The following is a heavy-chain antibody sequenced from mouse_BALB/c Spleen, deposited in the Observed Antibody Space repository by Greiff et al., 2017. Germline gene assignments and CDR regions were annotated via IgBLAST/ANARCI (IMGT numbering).Heavy chain of an antibody. CDR1: GFTFSDYY. V-gene: IGHV5-4*02. D-gene: IGHD2-14*01. CDR2: ISDGGSYT. CDR3: ARDIGYRYDDFDV. J-gene: IGHJ1*01. Sequence: EVMLVESGGGLVKPGGSLKLSCAASGFTFSDYYMYWVRQTPEKRLEWVATISDGGSYTYYPDSVKGRFTISRDNAKNNLYLQMSSLKSEDTAMYYCARDIGYRYDDFDVWGAGTTVTVSS.